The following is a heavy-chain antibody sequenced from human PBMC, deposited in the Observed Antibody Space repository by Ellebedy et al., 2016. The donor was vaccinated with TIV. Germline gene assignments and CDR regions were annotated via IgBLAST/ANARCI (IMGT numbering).Heavy chain of an antibody. V-gene: IGHV3-9*01. Sequence: PGGSLRLSCAASGFTFADYATFWVRQVPGKGLQWVSAISWNPATMGYADSVKGRFTISRDNAKNSLYLQMNSLRPEDTALYYCAKAQTHYYDSGPGNWGQGTLVTVSS. D-gene: IGHD3-22*01. CDR1: GFTFADYA. CDR2: ISWNPATM. CDR3: AKAQTHYYDSGPGN. J-gene: IGHJ4*02.